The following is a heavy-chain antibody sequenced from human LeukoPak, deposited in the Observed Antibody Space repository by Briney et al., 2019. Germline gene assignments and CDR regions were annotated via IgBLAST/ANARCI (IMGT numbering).Heavy chain of an antibody. D-gene: IGHD2-2*01. CDR1: DGSISSYY. V-gene: IGHV4-59*01. CDR2: IYYIGST. J-gene: IGHJ3*02. Sequence: SETLSLTCTVSDGSISSYYWSWIRQPPGKGLEWIGYIYYIGSTNYNPSLKSRVTISVDTSKNQFSLKLSSVTAADTAVYYCARDNTLGYCSSTSCPHPGGAFDIWGQGTMVTVSS. CDR3: ARDNTLGYCSSTSCPHPGGAFDI.